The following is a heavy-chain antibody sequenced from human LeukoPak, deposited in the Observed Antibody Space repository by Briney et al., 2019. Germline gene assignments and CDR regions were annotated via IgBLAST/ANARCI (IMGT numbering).Heavy chain of an antibody. CDR1: GFTFSDYY. Sequence: GGSLRLSCAASGFTFSDYYMSWIRQAPGKGLEWVSYISPCSSDTNYADSVKGRFTISRDNSKNTLDLQMNSLRGEETAVYYCARDDAGSYYVIDYWGQGTLVTVSS. V-gene: IGHV3-11*06. CDR2: ISPCSSDT. D-gene: IGHD1-26*01. J-gene: IGHJ4*02. CDR3: ARDDAGSYYVIDY.